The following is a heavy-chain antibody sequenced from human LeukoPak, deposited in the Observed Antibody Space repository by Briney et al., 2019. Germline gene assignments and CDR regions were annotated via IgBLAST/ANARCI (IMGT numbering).Heavy chain of an antibody. J-gene: IGHJ6*02. CDR3: PKDSGYRAYYYYGMDV. CDR2: ISWNSGSI. V-gene: IGHV3-9*01. D-gene: IGHD5-18*01. CDR1: GFTFDDYA. Sequence: PGRSLRLSCAASGFTFDDYAMHWGRQAPGKGLEWVSGISWNSGSIGYADSVKGRFTISRDNAKNSLYLQMNSLRAEDTALYYCPKDSGYRAYYYYGMDVWGQGTTVTVSS.